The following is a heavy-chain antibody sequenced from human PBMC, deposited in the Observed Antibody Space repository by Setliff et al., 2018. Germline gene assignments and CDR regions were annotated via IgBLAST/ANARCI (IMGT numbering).Heavy chain of an antibody. V-gene: IGHV3-23*01. CDR2: ISGSGGRT. Sequence: GGSLRLSCAVSGFTFSSYAMSWVRQAPGKGLGWVSAISGSGGRTYYADSVKGRFTISRDNSKNTLYLQMNSLRAEDTAVYYCAKDNAYSSSWYYYYYYMDVWGKGTTVTVSS. CDR3: AKDNAYSSSWYYYYYYMDV. D-gene: IGHD6-13*01. CDR1: GFTFSSYA. J-gene: IGHJ6*03.